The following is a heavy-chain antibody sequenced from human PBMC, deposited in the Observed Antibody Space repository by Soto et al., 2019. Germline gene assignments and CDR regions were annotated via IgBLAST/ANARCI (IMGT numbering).Heavy chain of an antibody. D-gene: IGHD6-6*01. V-gene: IGHV4-31*03. Sequence: QVQLQESGPGLVKPSQTLSLTCTVSGGSISSGGYFWSWIRQHPGKGLEWIGFIYYSGSTYYNPSLKSRVTRSVDTSKNQFSLKLSSVTAADTAVYYCAREGAAPYYYYGMDVWGQGTTVTVSS. CDR2: IYYSGST. CDR3: AREGAAPYYYYGMDV. J-gene: IGHJ6*02. CDR1: GGSISSGGYF.